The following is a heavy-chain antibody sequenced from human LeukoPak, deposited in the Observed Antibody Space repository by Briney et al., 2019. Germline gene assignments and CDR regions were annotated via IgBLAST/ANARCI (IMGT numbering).Heavy chain of an antibody. CDR2: IYHSGST. CDR3: ARAGRGVTGTTKYYYYMDV. J-gene: IGHJ6*03. CDR1: GGSISSYY. V-gene: IGHV4-59*01. Sequence: SETLSLTCTVSGGSISSYYWSWIRQPPGKGLEWIGYIYHSGSTNYNPSLKSRVTISVDTSKNQFSLKLSSVTAADTAVYYCARAGRGVTGTTKYYYYMDVWGKGTTVTVSS. D-gene: IGHD1-7*01.